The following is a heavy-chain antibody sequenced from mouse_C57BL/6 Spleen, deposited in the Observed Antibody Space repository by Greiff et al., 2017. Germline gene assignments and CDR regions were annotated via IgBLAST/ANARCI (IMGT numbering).Heavy chain of an antibody. CDR3: ARGEDYLFDY. J-gene: IGHJ2*01. CDR2: ISYDGSN. V-gene: IGHV3-6*01. Sequence: VQLQQSGPGLVKPSQSLSLTCSVTGYSITSGYYWNWIRQFPGNKLEWMGYISYDGSNNYNPSLKNRISITRDTSKNQFFLKLNSVTTEDTATYYCARGEDYLFDYWGQGTTLTVSS. D-gene: IGHD2-4*01. CDR1: GYSITSGYY.